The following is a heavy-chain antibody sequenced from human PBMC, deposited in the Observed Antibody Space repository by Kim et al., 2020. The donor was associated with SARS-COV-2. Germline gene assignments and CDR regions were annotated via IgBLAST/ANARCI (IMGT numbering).Heavy chain of an antibody. CDR2: IYYSGST. CDR3: ARKTPLRSGSYSPGAFDI. D-gene: IGHD3-10*01. CDR1: GGSISSSSYY. Sequence: SETLSLTCTVSGGSISSSSYYWGWIRQPPGKGLEWIGSIYYSGSTYYNPSLKSRVTISVDTSKNQFSLKLSSVTAADTAVYYCARKTPLRSGSYSPGAFDIWGQGTMVTVSS. V-gene: IGHV4-39*01. J-gene: IGHJ3*02.